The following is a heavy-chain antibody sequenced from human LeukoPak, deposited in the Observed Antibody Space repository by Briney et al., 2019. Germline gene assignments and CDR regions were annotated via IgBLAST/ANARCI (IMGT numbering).Heavy chain of an antibody. CDR2: IWYDGSNK. CDR1: GFTSSSYG. J-gene: IGHJ4*02. D-gene: IGHD1-7*01. V-gene: IGHV3-33*01. CDR3: ARASGTTALDPFDY. Sequence: GGSLRLSCAASGFTSSSYGMHWVRQAPGKGLEWVAVIWYDGSNKYYADSVKGRFTISRDNSKNTLYLQMNSLRAEDTAVYYCARASGTTALDPFDYWGQGTLVTVSS.